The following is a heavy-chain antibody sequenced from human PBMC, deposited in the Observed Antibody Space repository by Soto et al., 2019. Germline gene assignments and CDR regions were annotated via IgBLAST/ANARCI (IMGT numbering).Heavy chain of an antibody. CDR3: AKSLEGGTPRGRYFDY. CDR2: ISGSGGST. J-gene: IGHJ4*02. D-gene: IGHD1-26*01. CDR1: GFTFSSYA. V-gene: IGHV3-23*01. Sequence: EVQLLESGGGLVQPGGSLRLSCAASGFTFSSYARSWVRQAPGKGLEWVSAISGSGGSTYYADSVKGRFTISRDNSKNTLYLQMNSLRAEDTAVYYCAKSLEGGTPRGRYFDYWGQGTLVTVSS.